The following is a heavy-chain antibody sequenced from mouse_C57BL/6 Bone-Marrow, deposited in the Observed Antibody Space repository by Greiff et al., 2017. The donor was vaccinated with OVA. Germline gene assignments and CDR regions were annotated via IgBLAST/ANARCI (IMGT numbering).Heavy chain of an antibody. Sequence: VQLKESVAELVRPGASVKLSCPASGFNIQNTYMHWVKQRPEQGLEWIGRIDPANGNTKYASKFQGKATITADKSPNPDYLQLTCLTSEDTAIYYCARSPSITTVVATDYAMDYWGQGTSVTVSS. V-gene: IGHV14-3*01. CDR2: IDPANGNT. CDR3: ARSPSITTVVATDYAMDY. CDR1: GFNIQNTY. D-gene: IGHD1-1*01. J-gene: IGHJ4*01.